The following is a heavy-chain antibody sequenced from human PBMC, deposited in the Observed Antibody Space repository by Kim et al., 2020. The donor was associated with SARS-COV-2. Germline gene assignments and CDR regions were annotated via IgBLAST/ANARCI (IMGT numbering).Heavy chain of an antibody. CDR1: GGSFSGYY. D-gene: IGHD3-10*01. J-gene: IGHJ5*02. V-gene: IGHV4-34*01. CDR2: INHSGRT. CDR3: ARLLWVRGVTRKDNWFDP. Sequence: SETLSLTCAVYGGSFSGYYWSWIRQPPGKGLEWIGEINHSGRTNYNPSLKSRVTISVDTSKNQFSLKLSSVTAADTAVYYCARLLWVRGVTRKDNWFDPWGQGTLVTVSS.